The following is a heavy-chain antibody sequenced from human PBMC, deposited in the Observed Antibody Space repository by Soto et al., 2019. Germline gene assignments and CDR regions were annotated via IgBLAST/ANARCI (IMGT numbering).Heavy chain of an antibody. J-gene: IGHJ6*02. CDR1: GFTFSTYS. D-gene: IGHD1-26*01. CDR2: ISYDGNNK. Sequence: GGSLRLSCAASGFTFSTYSMHWVRQAPGKGLEWVALISYDGNNKYYADSVKGRFTISRDNSKNTLYLQMNSLRAEDTAVFHCASDLVGASDSYGFDVWGQGTPVTVSS. CDR3: ASDLVGASDSYGFDV. V-gene: IGHV3-30-3*01.